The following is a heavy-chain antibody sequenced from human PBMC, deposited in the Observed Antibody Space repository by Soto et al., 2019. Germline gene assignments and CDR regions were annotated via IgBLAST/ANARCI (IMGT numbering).Heavy chain of an antibody. CDR1: GFTFSSFS. V-gene: IGHV3-30*09. CDR3: ARTTTVAGTPEFDY. CDR2: ISYDGTNK. J-gene: IGHJ4*02. D-gene: IGHD6-19*01. Sequence: QVQLVESGGGVVQPGRSLRLSCAASGFTFSSFSLHWVRQAPGKGLEWLALISYDGTNKYNADSVKGRFAISRDNSKNTPYLQPNSLRPEDTAVYYCARTTTVAGTPEFDYWGQGTLVTVSS.